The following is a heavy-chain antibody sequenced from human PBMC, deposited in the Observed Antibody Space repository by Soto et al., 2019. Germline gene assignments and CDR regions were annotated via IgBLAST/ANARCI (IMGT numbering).Heavy chain of an antibody. V-gene: IGHV3-72*01. Sequence: GGSVRLSCTASGFTLSDRYTDWVRLAPGKGLEWVGRSRNKANNYATEYAASVIGRFTIARDDSKNSLYLQMNSLKTEDTAMYYCGSLNDIWGQGAMVTVSS. CDR3: GSLNDI. CDR2: SRNKANNYAT. J-gene: IGHJ3*02. CDR1: GFTLSDRY.